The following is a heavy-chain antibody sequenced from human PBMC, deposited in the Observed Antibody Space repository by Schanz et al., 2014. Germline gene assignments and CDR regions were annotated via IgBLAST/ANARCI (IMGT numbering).Heavy chain of an antibody. D-gene: IGHD3-9*01. Sequence: QVQLVQSGAEVKKLGASVKVSCKASGYTFTDYYMHWVRQAPGQGLEWMGRINPNSGATSSAQKFQGRVTITRDTSSSTVYMQPSSLTSDDTAIYYCARALGHFDILTGSYNIRWLDPWGQGTLVTVSS. CDR2: INPNSGAT. CDR1: GYTFTDYY. V-gene: IGHV1-2*06. CDR3: ARALGHFDILTGSYNIRWLDP. J-gene: IGHJ5*02.